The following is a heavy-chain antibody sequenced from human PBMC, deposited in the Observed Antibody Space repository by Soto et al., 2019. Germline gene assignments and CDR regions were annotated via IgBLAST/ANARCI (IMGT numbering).Heavy chain of an antibody. V-gene: IGHV3-21*01. J-gene: IGHJ6*02. Sequence: LRLSCAASGFTFSSYSMNWVRQAPGKGMECVSSITSSSSYIYYADSVKGRFTISRGNAKNSLYLQMNSLRAEDTAVYYCARDLGYDILPGYRPYGMNGWGQGTTVTVSS. CDR2: ITSSSSYI. D-gene: IGHD3-9*01. CDR1: GFTFSSYS. CDR3: ARDLGYDILPGYRPYGMNG.